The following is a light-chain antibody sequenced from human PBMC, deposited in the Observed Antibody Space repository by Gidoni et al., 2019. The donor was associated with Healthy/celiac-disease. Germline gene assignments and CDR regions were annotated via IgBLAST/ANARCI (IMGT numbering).Light chain of an antibody. V-gene: IGKV3-15*01. J-gene: IGKJ1*01. Sequence: EIVRTQSPATLSVSPGERATLSCRASQSVSSNLAWYQQKPGQAPRLLIYGASTRATGLPARFSGSGSETEFTLTISSLQSEHFAVYYCQQYNNWPSWPFGHGTKVEIK. CDR2: GAS. CDR3: QQYNNWPSWP. CDR1: QSVSSN.